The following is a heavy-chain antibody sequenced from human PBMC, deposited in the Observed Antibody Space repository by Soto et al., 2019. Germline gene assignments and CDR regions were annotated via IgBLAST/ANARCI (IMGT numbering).Heavy chain of an antibody. Sequence: ASVKVSCKASGYTFTTYGISWVRQAPGQGLEWMGWISAYNGNTNYALKFQGRVTMTTDTSTSTAYMELRSLRSDDTAVYYCARHGVDDIVVVVAANTDFDYWGQGTLVTVSS. CDR2: ISAYNGNT. V-gene: IGHV1-18*01. CDR1: GYTFTTYG. J-gene: IGHJ4*02. D-gene: IGHD2-15*01. CDR3: ARHGVDDIVVVVAANTDFDY.